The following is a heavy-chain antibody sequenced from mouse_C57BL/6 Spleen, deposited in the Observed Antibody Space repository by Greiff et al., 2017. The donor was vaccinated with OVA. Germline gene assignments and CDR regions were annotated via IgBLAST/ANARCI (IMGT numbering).Heavy chain of an antibody. V-gene: IGHV1-52*01. CDR2: IDPSDSET. Sequence: QVQLQQPGAELVRPGSSVKLSCKASGYTFTSYWMHWVKQRPIQGLEWIGNIDPSDSETHYNQKFKDKATLTVDKSSSTAYMQLSSLTSEDSAVYYCARRGVLLYAMDYWGQGTSVTVSS. J-gene: IGHJ4*01. CDR3: ARRGVLLYAMDY. D-gene: IGHD2-14*01. CDR1: GYTFTSYW.